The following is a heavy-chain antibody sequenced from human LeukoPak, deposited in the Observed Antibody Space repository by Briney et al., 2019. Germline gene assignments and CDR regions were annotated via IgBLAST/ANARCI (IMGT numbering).Heavy chain of an antibody. D-gene: IGHD3-10*01. J-gene: IGHJ4*02. Sequence: SETLSLTCTVSGGPFSGRYWIWIRQTPGKGLEWIGYIYHNGDTRYNPSLKSRVTMSVDTSKNQFSLKLNSVTPADTAVYYCARDGYGPTDFWGKGSLVTVSS. V-gene: IGHV4-59*11. CDR2: IYHNGDT. CDR1: GGPFSGRY. CDR3: ARDGYGPTDF.